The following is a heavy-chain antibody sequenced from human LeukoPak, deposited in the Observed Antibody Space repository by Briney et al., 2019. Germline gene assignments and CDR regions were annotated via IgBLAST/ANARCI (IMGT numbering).Heavy chain of an antibody. J-gene: IGHJ3*02. D-gene: IGHD2-2*01. V-gene: IGHV3-23*01. CDR1: GFTFKTYA. Sequence: PGGSLRLSCAASGFTFKTYALSWIRQAPGKGLEWVSVINGGGGVAYYAGSVKGRFTISRDNSKNTLYLQMNSLRVEDTAIYYCAKSPIVPAAPDGAFDIWGQGTVVTVSS. CDR2: INGGGGVA. CDR3: AKSPIVPAAPDGAFDI.